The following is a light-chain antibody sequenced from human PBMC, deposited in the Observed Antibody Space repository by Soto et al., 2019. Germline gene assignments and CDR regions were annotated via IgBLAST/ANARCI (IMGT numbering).Light chain of an antibody. J-gene: IGLJ2*01. Sequence: QSALTQPASVSGSPGQSITISCTGTSSDVGSYNLVSWFQQHPGKAPKLMIYEVTKRPSRVSDRFSGSKSDNTASLTISGLQAEDEADYYCSSYTSSSTFLLFGGGTKVTVL. CDR2: EVT. V-gene: IGLV2-23*02. CDR1: SSDVGSYNL. CDR3: SSYTSSSTFLL.